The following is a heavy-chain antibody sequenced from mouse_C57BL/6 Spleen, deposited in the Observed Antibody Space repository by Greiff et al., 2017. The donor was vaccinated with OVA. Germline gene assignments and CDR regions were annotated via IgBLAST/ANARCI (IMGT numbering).Heavy chain of an antibody. CDR1: GFNIKDYY. Sequence: VQLQQSGAELVRPGASVKLSCTASGFNIKDYYMHWVKQRPEQGLEWIGRIDPEDGDTEYAPKFQGKATMTADPSSNTAYLQLSSLTSEDTAVYYCTRYGYDWYFDVWGTGTTVTVSS. CDR3: TRYGYDWYFDV. CDR2: IDPEDGDT. J-gene: IGHJ1*03. D-gene: IGHD2-2*01. V-gene: IGHV14-1*01.